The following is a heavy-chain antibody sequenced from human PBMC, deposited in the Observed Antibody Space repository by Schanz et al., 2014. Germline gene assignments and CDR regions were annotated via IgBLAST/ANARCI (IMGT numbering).Heavy chain of an antibody. CDR1: GFTFSDAW. J-gene: IGHJ4*02. CDR2: IKSKTDGGTT. CDR3: TTYCDGGCAIDN. D-gene: IGHD6-19*01. V-gene: IGHV3-15*01. Sequence: EVQLVESGGGLVKPGGSLRLSCAASGFTFSDAWMTWVRQAPGTGLEWVGRIKSKTDGGTTDYAAPVKGRFTISRDDSKNTLFLQMNSLKTEDTAVYYCTTYCDGGCAIDNWGQGALVTVSS.